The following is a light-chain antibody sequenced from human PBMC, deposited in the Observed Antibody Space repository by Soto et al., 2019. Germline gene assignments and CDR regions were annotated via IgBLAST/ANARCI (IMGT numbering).Light chain of an antibody. CDR1: SSDVGNYNL. CDR3: CSYAGTSTSFV. CDR2: EVS. Sequence: QSVLTQPASVSGSPGQSITISCTGTSSDVGNYNLVSWYQQHPGKAPKLMIYEVSKRPSGVSNRFSGSKSGNTASLAISGLQAEAEADYYYCSYAGTSTSFVLGTGTKLTVL. V-gene: IGLV2-23*02. J-gene: IGLJ1*01.